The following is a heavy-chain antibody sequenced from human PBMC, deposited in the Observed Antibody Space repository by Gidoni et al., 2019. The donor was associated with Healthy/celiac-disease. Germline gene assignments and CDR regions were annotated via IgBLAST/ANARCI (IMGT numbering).Heavy chain of an antibody. CDR3: ARRGMLYYDSSGYYYYFDY. CDR1: GGSISSSRYY. Sequence: QLQLQESGPGVVKPSETLSLTCTVSGGSISSSRYYWGWIRQPPGKGLEWIGSIYDSWSTYYNPSLKSRVTISVDTSKNQFSLTLSSVPAADTAVYYCARRGMLYYDSSGYYYYFDYWGQGTLVTVSS. J-gene: IGHJ4*02. D-gene: IGHD3-22*01. V-gene: IGHV4-39*01. CDR2: IYDSWST.